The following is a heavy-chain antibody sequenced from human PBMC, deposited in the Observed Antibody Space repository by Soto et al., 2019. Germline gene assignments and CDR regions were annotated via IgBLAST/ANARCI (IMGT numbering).Heavy chain of an antibody. CDR3: ARPAYSSGYYYVNGAFDI. Sequence: GGSLRLSCAASGFTFSSYAMHWVRQAPGKGLEWVAVISYDGSNKYYADSVKGRFTISRDNSKNTLYLQMNSLRAEDTAVYYCARPAYSSGYYYVNGAFDIWGQGTMVTVSS. D-gene: IGHD3-22*01. CDR2: ISYDGSNK. J-gene: IGHJ3*02. V-gene: IGHV3-30-3*01. CDR1: GFTFSSYA.